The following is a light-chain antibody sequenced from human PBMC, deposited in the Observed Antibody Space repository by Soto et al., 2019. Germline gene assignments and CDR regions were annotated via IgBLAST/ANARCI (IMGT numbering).Light chain of an antibody. CDR2: GAS. J-gene: IGKJ1*01. V-gene: IGKV3-20*01. CDR3: QQYNNWPPWT. Sequence: EIVLTQSPGTMSLSPGERATLSCRASQSVSSSQLAWYQQRPGQAPRLLVYGASTRATGIADRFSGSGSGTDFTLTISSLQSEEFAAYYCQQYNNWPPWTFGQGTKVDI. CDR1: QSVSSSQ.